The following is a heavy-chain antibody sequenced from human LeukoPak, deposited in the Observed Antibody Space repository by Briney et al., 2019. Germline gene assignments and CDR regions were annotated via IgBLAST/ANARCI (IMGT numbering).Heavy chain of an antibody. CDR1: GGSISSGGYY. V-gene: IGHV4-31*03. J-gene: IGHJ6*02. Sequence: SQTLSLTCTVSGGSISSGGYYWSWIRQHPGKGLEWIGYIYYSGSTYYNPSLKSRVTISVDTSKNQFSLKLSSVTAADTAVYYCARDRRELLRNYYYYGMDVWGQGTTVTVSS. CDR3: ARDRRELLRNYYYYGMDV. D-gene: IGHD2-15*01. CDR2: IYYSGST.